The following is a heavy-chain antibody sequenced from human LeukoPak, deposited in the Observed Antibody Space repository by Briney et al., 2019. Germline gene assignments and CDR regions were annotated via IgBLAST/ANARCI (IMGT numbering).Heavy chain of an antibody. Sequence: GGSLRLXCAASGFTFSSYSMNWVRQAPGKGLEWVSYISSSSSTIYYADSVKGRFTISRDNAKNSLYLQMNSLRAEDTAVYYCASLSRSVGYSCGNDYWGQGTLVTVSS. CDR3: ASLSRSVGYSCGNDY. V-gene: IGHV3-48*01. CDR1: GFTFSSYS. D-gene: IGHD5-18*01. J-gene: IGHJ4*02. CDR2: ISSSSSTI.